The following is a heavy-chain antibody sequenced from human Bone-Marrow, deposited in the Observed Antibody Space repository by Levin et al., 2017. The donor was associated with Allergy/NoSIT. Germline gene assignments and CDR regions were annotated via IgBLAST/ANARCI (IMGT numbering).Heavy chain of an antibody. Sequence: ASVKVSCKASGYTFTGYYMHWVRQAPGQGLEWMGWINPNSGGTNYAQKFQGRVTMTRDTSISTAYMELSRLRSDDTAVYYCARRGGQQLGHNWFDPWGQGTLVTVSS. V-gene: IGHV1-2*02. CDR2: INPNSGGT. CDR1: GYTFTGYY. D-gene: IGHD6-13*01. CDR3: ARRGGQQLGHNWFDP. J-gene: IGHJ5*02.